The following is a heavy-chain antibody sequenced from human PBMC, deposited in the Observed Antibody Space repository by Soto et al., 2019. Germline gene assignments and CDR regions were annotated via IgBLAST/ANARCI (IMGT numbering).Heavy chain of an antibody. J-gene: IGHJ6*02. Sequence: QVQLVQSGAGVKKPGSSVKVSCKASGGTFSSYAISWVRQAPGQGLEWMGGIIPIVGTANYAQKVQGRVTITADESTSTAYMELSSLRSKDTAVDYCARAGVATILYCGMDVWGQGPTVTVSS. CDR2: IIPIVGTA. D-gene: IGHD5-12*01. CDR3: ARAGVATILYCGMDV. CDR1: GGTFSSYA. V-gene: IGHV1-69*01.